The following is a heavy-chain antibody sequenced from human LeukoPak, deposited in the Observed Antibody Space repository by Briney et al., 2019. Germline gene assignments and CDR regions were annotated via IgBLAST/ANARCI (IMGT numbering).Heavy chain of an antibody. CDR2: MNPNSGNT. CDR1: GYTFTSYD. D-gene: IGHD3-10*01. Sequence: ASVKVSCKAFGYTFTSYDINWVRQGTGQGLEWMGWMNPNSGNTGYAQKFQGRVTMTRNTSISTAYMELSSLRSEDTAVYYCARGDYGSGSQDYWGQGTLVTVSS. V-gene: IGHV1-8*01. J-gene: IGHJ4*02. CDR3: ARGDYGSGSQDY.